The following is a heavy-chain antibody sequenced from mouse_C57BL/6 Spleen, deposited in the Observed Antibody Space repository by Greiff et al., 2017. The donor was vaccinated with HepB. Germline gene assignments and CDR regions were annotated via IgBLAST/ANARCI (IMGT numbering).Heavy chain of an antibody. CDR1: GYAFSSSW. Sequence: QVQLQQSGPELVKPGASVKISCKASGYAFSSSWMNWVKQRPGKGLEWIGRIYPGDGDTNYNGKFKGKATLTADKSSSTAYMQLSSLTSEDSAVYFCAQTAQAKGDYWGQGTTLTVSS. CDR2: IYPGDGDT. CDR3: AQTAQAKGDY. D-gene: IGHD3-2*02. V-gene: IGHV1-82*01. J-gene: IGHJ2*01.